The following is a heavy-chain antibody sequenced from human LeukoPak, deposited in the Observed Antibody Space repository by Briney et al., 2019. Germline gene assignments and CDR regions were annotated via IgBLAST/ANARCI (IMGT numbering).Heavy chain of an antibody. D-gene: IGHD3-10*01. CDR3: AKDWSAGKRFGELLRYFDY. V-gene: IGHV3-30*18. CDR2: ISYDGSNK. J-gene: IGHJ4*02. CDR1: GFTFSSYA. Sequence: PGGSLRLSCAASGFTFSSYAIHWVRQAPGKGLEWVAVISYDGSNKYYADSVKGRFTISRDNSKNTLYLQMNSLRAEDTAVYYCAKDWSAGKRFGELLRYFDYWGQGTLVTVSS.